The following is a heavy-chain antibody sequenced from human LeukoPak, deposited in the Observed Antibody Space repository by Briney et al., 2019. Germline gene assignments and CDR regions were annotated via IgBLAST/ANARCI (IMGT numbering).Heavy chain of an antibody. CDR1: GFTFSTYA. CDR3: AKSTNSGSYYAGYSDY. V-gene: IGHV3-23*01. CDR2: ITASGGST. J-gene: IGHJ4*02. D-gene: IGHD1-26*01. Sequence: GGSLRLSCAASGFTFSTYAMNWVRQAPGKGLEWVSTITASGGSTYYADSVKGRFTISRDNSKNTLYMQMNSPRAEDTAVYYCAKSTNSGSYYAGYSDYWGQGTLVTVSS.